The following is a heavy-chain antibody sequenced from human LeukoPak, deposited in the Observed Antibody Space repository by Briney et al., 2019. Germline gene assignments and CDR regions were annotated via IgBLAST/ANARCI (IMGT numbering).Heavy chain of an antibody. CDR2: IYPDDSDT. Sequence: GESLKISCKGSGYSFTNYWIGWVRQMSGKGLEWMGIIYPDDSDTRYSASFQGQVTISADKSNSTAYLQWSSLKASDTAMYYCARRYSGSYYPEYFDYWGQGTLVTVSS. V-gene: IGHV5-51*01. D-gene: IGHD1-26*01. J-gene: IGHJ4*02. CDR1: GYSFTNYW. CDR3: ARRYSGSYYPEYFDY.